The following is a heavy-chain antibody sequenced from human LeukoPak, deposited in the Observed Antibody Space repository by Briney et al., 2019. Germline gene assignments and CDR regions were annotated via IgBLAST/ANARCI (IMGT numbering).Heavy chain of an antibody. J-gene: IGHJ4*02. CDR2: ISAYNGNT. V-gene: IGHV1-18*01. Sequence: ASVKVSCKASGYTFTSYGISWVRQAPGQGLEWMGWISAYNGNTNYAQKLQGRVTMTRDMSTSTVYMELSSLRSEDTAVYYCARDQKLRGRYYDFWSGYPIGNWGQGTLVTVSS. CDR3: ARDQKLRGRYYDFWSGYPIGN. CDR1: GYTFTSYG. D-gene: IGHD3-3*01.